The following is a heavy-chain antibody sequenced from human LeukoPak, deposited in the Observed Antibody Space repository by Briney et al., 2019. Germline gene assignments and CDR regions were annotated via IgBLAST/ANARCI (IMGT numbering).Heavy chain of an antibody. D-gene: IGHD3-22*01. V-gene: IGHV3-30*04. CDR2: ISNDGTNK. CDR1: GFTFRSYA. J-gene: IGHJ4*02. Sequence: GRSLRLSCAASGFTFRSYAMHWVRQAPGKGLEWVAVISNDGTNKYYADSVKGRFTISRDNSKNTLCLQMNSLRAEDTAVYYCARGLAYNYDSSAYFLDYWGQGTLVTVSS. CDR3: ARGLAYNYDSSAYFLDY.